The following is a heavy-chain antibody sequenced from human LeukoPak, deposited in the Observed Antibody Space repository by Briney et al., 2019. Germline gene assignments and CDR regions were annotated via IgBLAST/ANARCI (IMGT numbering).Heavy chain of an antibody. Sequence: SETLSLTCTVSGGSLSHYFWSWLRQPPGKGLEWIGYIYYSGMSKYNPSLKSRLTISVDTSKNQFSLKLSSVTAADTAVYYCARRVGYVWGSYRTLDYFDYWGQGTLVTVSS. CDR1: GGSLSHYF. CDR2: IYYSGMS. D-gene: IGHD3-16*02. J-gene: IGHJ4*02. V-gene: IGHV4-59*12. CDR3: ARRVGYVWGSYRTLDYFDY.